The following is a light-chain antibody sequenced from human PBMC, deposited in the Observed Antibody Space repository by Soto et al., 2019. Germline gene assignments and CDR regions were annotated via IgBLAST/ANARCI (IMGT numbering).Light chain of an antibody. J-gene: IGKJ1*01. Sequence: EIVMTQSPATLSVSPGERATLSCRASQSVSSNLAWYQQKPGQAPRLLIYATSTRATGIPARFSGSGSGTEFTLTISSLQSEDFAVYYCQQYNNWPPTFGQGTKVEI. CDR3: QQYNNWPPT. CDR1: QSVSSN. CDR2: ATS. V-gene: IGKV3-15*01.